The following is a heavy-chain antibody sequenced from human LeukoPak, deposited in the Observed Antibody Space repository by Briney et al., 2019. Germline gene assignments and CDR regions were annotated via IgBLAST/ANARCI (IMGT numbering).Heavy chain of an antibody. CDR3: ARDASYYYDSSGYPTEDY. CDR2: ISSSSSYI. J-gene: IGHJ4*02. D-gene: IGHD3-22*01. V-gene: IGHV3-21*01. CDR1: GFTFSSYS. Sequence: GGSLRLSCAASGFTFSSYSMNWVRQAPGKGLEWVSSISSSSSYIYYADSVKGRFTISRDNAKNSLYLQMNSLRAEDTAVYYCARDASYYYDSSGYPTEDYWGQGTLVTVSS.